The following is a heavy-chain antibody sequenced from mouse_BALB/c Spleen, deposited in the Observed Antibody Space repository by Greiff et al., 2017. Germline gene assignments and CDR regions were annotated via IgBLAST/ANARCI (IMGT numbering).Heavy chain of an antibody. CDR3: ARFPYDYDAAWFAY. CDR1: GFTFSSFG. D-gene: IGHD2-4*01. CDR2: ISSGSSTI. Sequence: EVNLVESGGGLVQPGGSRKLSCAASGFTFSSFGMHWVRQAPEKGLEWVAYISSGSSTIYYADTVKGRFTISRDNPKNTLFLQMTSLRSEDTAMYYCARFPYDYDAAWFAYWGQGTLVTVSA. J-gene: IGHJ3*01. V-gene: IGHV5-17*02.